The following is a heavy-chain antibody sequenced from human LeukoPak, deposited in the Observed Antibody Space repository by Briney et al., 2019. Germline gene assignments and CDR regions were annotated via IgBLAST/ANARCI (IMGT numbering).Heavy chain of an antibody. Sequence: GGSLRLSCAASGFTVSSNYMSWVRQAPGKGLEWASVIYSGGSTYYADSVKGRFTISRDNSKNTLYLQMNSLRAEDTAVYYCAREAGRQWQPYYFDYWGQGTLVTVSS. CDR1: GFTVSSNY. D-gene: IGHD6-19*01. J-gene: IGHJ4*02. V-gene: IGHV3-53*01. CDR3: AREAGRQWQPYYFDY. CDR2: IYSGGST.